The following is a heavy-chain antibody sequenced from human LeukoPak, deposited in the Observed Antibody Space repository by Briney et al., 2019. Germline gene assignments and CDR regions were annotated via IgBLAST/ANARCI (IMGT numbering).Heavy chain of an antibody. D-gene: IGHD2-21*02. CDR2: INSDGSST. CDR1: GFTFSSYW. Sequence: QSGGSLRFSCAASGFTFSSYWMHWVRQAPGKGLVWVSRINSDGSSTSYADSVKGRFTISRDNARNTLYLQMNSLRAEDTAVYYCAGFCGGDCYPNWFDPWGQGTLVTVSS. J-gene: IGHJ5*02. CDR3: AGFCGGDCYPNWFDP. V-gene: IGHV3-74*01.